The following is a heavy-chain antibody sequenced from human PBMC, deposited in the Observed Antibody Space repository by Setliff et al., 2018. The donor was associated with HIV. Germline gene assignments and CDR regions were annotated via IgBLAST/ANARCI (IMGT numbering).Heavy chain of an antibody. CDR1: GVSISDHY. D-gene: IGHD6-13*01. CDR2: IYSSGTT. J-gene: IGHJ4*02. V-gene: IGHV4-4*09. CDR3: ARGRGSSSSWPIDY. Sequence: SETLSLTCFVSGVSISDHYWGWTRQPPGKGLEWIGYIYSSGTTQYNPPVESRVTMSLDTSRDQFSLNLRSVTAADTAVYFCARGRGSSSSWPIDYWGQGTLVTVS.